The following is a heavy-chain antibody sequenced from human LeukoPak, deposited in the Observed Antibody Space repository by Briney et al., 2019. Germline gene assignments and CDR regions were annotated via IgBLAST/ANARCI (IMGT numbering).Heavy chain of an antibody. CDR1: VYTFTRYA. Sequence: APVKVSCKASVYTFTRYAISWVRQAPGQGPEWMGWISTYNGDTNYAQNLQGRVAMTRDTSTSTAYMELRSLRSDETAVYYCARDPSNTSGRYIYFDSWSQGTLVTVSS. D-gene: IGHD6-19*01. CDR3: ARDPSNTSGRYIYFDS. CDR2: ISTYNGDT. V-gene: IGHV1-18*04. J-gene: IGHJ4*02.